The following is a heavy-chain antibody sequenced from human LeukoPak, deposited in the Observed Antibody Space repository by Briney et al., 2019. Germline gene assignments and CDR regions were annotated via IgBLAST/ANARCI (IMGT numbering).Heavy chain of an antibody. J-gene: IGHJ5*02. V-gene: IGHV1-69*13. CDR3: ARVRDIVVVPAAISRGDWFDP. Sequence: GASVKVSCKASGGTFSSYAISWVRQAPGQGLEWMGGIIPIFGTANYAQKFQGRVTITADESTSTAYMKLSSLRSEDTAVYYCARVRDIVVVPAAISRGDWFDPWGQGTLVTVSS. D-gene: IGHD2-2*01. CDR2: IIPIFGTA. CDR1: GGTFSSYA.